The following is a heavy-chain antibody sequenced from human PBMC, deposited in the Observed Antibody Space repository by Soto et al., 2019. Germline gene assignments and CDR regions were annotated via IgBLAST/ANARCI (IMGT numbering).Heavy chain of an antibody. J-gene: IGHJ4*02. D-gene: IGHD4-4*01. V-gene: IGHV3-15*01. CDR3: TTPLRGVTPIVDY. CDR2: IKSKTDGGTT. Sequence: GGSLRLSCAASGFTFSNAWMSWVRQAPGKGLEWVGRIKSKTDGGTTDYAAPVKGRFTISRDDSKNTLYLQMNSLKTEDTAVYYCTTPLRGVTPIVDYWGQGTLVTVSS. CDR1: GFTFSNAW.